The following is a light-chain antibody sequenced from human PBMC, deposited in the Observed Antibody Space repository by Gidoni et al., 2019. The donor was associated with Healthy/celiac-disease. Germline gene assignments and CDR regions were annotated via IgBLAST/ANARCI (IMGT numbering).Light chain of an antibody. V-gene: IGKV3-20*01. CDR2: GAS. CDR1: QSVSSSY. CDR3: QQYGSFPL. J-gene: IGKJ3*01. Sequence: EIVLTQSPGTLSLSPGERATLSCRASQSVSSSYLAWYQQKPGQAPRLLIYGASSRATGIPDRFSGSGSGTDFTLTISRLEPEDFAVYYCQQYGSFPLFGPGTKVDIK.